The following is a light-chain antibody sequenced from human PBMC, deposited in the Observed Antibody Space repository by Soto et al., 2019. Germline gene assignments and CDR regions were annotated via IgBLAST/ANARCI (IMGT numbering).Light chain of an antibody. Sequence: QPVLTQTPSVSGAPGQKITMSCTGSSSNIGAGYDVHWYQQLPGAAPRLLIYADNNRPSGVPDRFSASNSGTSAALANTGLHGEDEAVYYCQSYDTSLGGVIFGAGTQLTVL. V-gene: IGLV1-40*01. CDR2: ADN. CDR3: QSYDTSLGGVI. J-gene: IGLJ2*01. CDR1: SSNIGAGYD.